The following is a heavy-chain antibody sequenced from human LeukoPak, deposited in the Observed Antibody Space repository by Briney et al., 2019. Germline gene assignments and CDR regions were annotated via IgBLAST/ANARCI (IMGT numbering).Heavy chain of an antibody. J-gene: IGHJ4*02. V-gene: IGHV3-74*01. Sequence: PGGSLRLSCAASGFTFSSYWMHWVRQAPGKGLVWVSRINSDGSSTSYADSVKGRFTISRDNAKNTLYLQMNSLRAEDTAVYYCARVGYSSSWYFKYYFDYWGQGTLVTVSS. CDR2: INSDGSST. D-gene: IGHD6-13*01. CDR3: ARVGYSSSWYFKYYFDY. CDR1: GFTFSSYW.